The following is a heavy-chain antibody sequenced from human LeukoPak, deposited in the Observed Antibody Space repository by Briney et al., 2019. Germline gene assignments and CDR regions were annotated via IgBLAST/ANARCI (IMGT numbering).Heavy chain of an antibody. CDR2: TYYRSHWYN. V-gene: IGHV6-1*01. D-gene: IGHD1-7*01. CDR3: ARARITGTSSYYYGVDV. Sequence: SQTLSLTCAISGDIVSSNSVAWNWIRQSPSRGLEWLGRTYYRSHWYNDYAVAVKSRITINPDTSRNQFSLQLNSVIPEDTAVYYCARARITGTSSYYYGVDVWGQGTTVTVSS. J-gene: IGHJ6*02. CDR1: GDIVSSNSVA.